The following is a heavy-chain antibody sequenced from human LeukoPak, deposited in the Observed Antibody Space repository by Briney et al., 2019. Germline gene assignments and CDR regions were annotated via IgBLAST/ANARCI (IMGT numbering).Heavy chain of an antibody. D-gene: IGHD1-14*01. CDR1: GYSFNSVYY. V-gene: IGHV4-38-2*01. CDR2: IYNSGST. Sequence: PSETLSLTCAVSGYSFNSVYYWAWFRQPPGKGLEWIGSIYNSGSTSYNPSLKSRVTLSLDTSKNQFSLRLTSVTAADTAVYYCARNISGLGLYSHHAYDPAGAFDIWGQGTLVTVSS. J-gene: IGHJ3*02. CDR3: ARNISGLGLYSHHAYDPAGAFDI.